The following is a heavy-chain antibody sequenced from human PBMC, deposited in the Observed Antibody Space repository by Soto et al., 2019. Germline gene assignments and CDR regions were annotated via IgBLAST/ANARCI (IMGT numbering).Heavy chain of an antibody. CDR1: GGTFSSYA. Sequence: SVKVSCKASGGTFSSYAISWVRQAPGQGLEWMGGIIPIFGTANYAQKFQGRVTITADESTSTAYMELSSLRSEDTAVYYCARGNGARPANPEYYYYYYGMDVWGQGTTVTVSS. CDR3: ARGNGARPANPEYYYYYYGMDV. V-gene: IGHV1-69*13. CDR2: IIPIFGTA. D-gene: IGHD6-6*01. J-gene: IGHJ6*02.